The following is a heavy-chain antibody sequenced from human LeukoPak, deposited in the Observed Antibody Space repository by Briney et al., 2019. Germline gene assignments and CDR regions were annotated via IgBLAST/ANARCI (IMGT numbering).Heavy chain of an antibody. CDR3: ATLRPPDY. CDR1: GFTFSSYA. CDR2: IYSGGTT. J-gene: IGHJ4*02. Sequence: GGSLRLSCAASGFTFSSYAMSWVRQAPGKGLEWVSVIYSGGTTYYADSVKGRFTISRDNSKNTLYLQMNSLRAEDTAVYYCATLRPPDYWGQGTLVTVSS. V-gene: IGHV3-66*01.